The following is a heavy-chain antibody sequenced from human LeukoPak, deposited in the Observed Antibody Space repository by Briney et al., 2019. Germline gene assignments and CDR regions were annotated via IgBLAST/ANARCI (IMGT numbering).Heavy chain of an antibody. Sequence: GTSLRLSCAASGFIFSRYAMHWVRQAPGTGLEWVAVVWSDGTREYYIDSVKGRFTISRGNSKNTLYLQMNSLRAEDTAVYSCARGVAENGNPNYFDPSGRGTLVTVSS. CDR3: ARGVAENGNPNYFDP. J-gene: IGHJ5*02. CDR1: GFIFSRYA. CDR2: VWSDGTRE. D-gene: IGHD6-13*01. V-gene: IGHV3-33*01.